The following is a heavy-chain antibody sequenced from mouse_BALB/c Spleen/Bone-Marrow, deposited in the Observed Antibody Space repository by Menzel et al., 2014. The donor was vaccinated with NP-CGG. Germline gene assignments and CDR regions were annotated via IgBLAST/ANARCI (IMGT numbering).Heavy chain of an antibody. J-gene: IGHJ3*01. V-gene: IGHV5-9*03. Sequence: SGGGLVKPGGSLKLSCAASGFTFSSYTMSWVRRTPEKRLEWVATISSGGGNTYYPDSVKGRFTISRDNAKNNLYLQMSSLRSEDTALYYCARYGSGTFAYWGQGALVTVSA. D-gene: IGHD3-1*01. CDR1: GFTFSSYT. CDR3: ARYGSGTFAY. CDR2: ISSGGGNT.